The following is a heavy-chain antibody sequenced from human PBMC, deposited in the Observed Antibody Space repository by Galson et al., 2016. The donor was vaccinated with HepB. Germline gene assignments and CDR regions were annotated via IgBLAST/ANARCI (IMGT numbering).Heavy chain of an antibody. CDR2: IYYTGIP. V-gene: IGHV4-39*01. CDR3: ARHPPSFCSSACMVD. CDR1: SGSINTGGYS. Sequence: SETLSLTCTVSSGSINTGGYSWGWIRQPPGKGLEYIGTIYYTGIPFYNPSLRSRVTMSVDTSKSQFSLELTSVTAADTAVYYCARHPPSFCSSACMVDWGQGTLVTVSS. J-gene: IGHJ4*02. D-gene: IGHD2-8*01.